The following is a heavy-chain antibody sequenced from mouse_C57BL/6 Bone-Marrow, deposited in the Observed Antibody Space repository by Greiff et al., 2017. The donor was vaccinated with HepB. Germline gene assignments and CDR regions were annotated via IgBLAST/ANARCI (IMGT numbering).Heavy chain of an antibody. CDR1: GFSLNSYG. CDR2: IWSGGST. J-gene: IGHJ2*01. V-gene: IGHV2-2*01. Sequence: QVQLKESGPGLVQPSQSLSITCTVPGFSLNSYGVHWVRQSPGKGLEWLGVIWSGGSTDYNAAFISRLSISKDNSKSQVFFKMNSLQADDTAIYYCARNGIWYDYFGYCGEGTTLTVSS. D-gene: IGHD2-14*01. CDR3: ARNGIWYDYFGY.